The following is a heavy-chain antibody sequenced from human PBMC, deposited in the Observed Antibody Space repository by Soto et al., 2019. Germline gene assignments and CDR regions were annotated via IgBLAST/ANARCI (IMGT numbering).Heavy chain of an antibody. CDR3: ARRPAYCGGDCPNWFAP. Sequence: PGESLKISCKGSGYSFTSYWIGWVRQMPGKGLEWMGIIYPGDSDTRYSPSFQGQVTISADKSISTAYLQWSSLKASDTAMYYCARRPAYCGGDCPNWFAPWGQGTLVIVSS. CDR2: IYPGDSDT. V-gene: IGHV5-51*01. CDR1: GYSFTSYW. J-gene: IGHJ5*02. D-gene: IGHD2-21*02.